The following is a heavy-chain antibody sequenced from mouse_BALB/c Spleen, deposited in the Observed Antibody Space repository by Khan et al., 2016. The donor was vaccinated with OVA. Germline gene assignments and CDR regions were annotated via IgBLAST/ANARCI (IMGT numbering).Heavy chain of an antibody. CDR2: TYPGGGYT. CDR3: SGRGAVQATGDFFDC. V-gene: IGHV1-63*02. Sequence: QVQLQQPGAELVRPGTSVKMSCKAAGYTFTNYWIGWVKQRPGHGLEWIGDTYPGGGYTNYNEKFKGKATLTADTSSSTAYMQLSGLTSEDSTIYYGSGRGAVQATGDFFDCWGQGTTLTVSS. CDR1: GYTFTNYW. J-gene: IGHJ2*01. D-gene: IGHD3-2*02.